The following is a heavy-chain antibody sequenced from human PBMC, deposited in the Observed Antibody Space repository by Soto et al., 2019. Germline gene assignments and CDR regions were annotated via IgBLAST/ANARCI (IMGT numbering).Heavy chain of an antibody. CDR2: VIPIFGTA. Sequence: SVKVSCKASGGTFSSYAISWVRQAPGQGLEWMGGVIPIFGTANYAQKFQGRVTITADESTSTAYMELSSLRSEDTAVYYCARRAYSSSWPNWFDPWGQGTLVTVSS. CDR1: GGTFSSYA. D-gene: IGHD6-13*01. V-gene: IGHV1-69*13. CDR3: ARRAYSSSWPNWFDP. J-gene: IGHJ5*02.